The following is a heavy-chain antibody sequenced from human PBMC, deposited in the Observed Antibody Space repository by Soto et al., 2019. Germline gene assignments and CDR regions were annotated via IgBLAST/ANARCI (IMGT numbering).Heavy chain of an antibody. CDR1: GYTFTGYH. CDR2: IIPSSGST. D-gene: IGHD1-26*01. J-gene: IGHJ4*02. V-gene: IGHV1-2*02. CDR3: ARDQYSGSFLY. Sequence: QVHLEQSGAEVKKAGASVKVSSKASGYTFTGYHMHWVRQAPGQGVEWMGWIIPSSGSTNYAQKFQGRVTMTRDTSITTAYMELSRLTSDDTAVYFCARDQYSGSFLYWGQGTLVTVSS.